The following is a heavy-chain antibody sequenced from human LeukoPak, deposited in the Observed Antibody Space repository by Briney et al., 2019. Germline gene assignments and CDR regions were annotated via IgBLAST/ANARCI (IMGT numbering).Heavy chain of an antibody. V-gene: IGHV4-59*12. CDR1: GGSISSYY. CDR3: ARRLIGLERRTDY. J-gene: IGHJ4*02. D-gene: IGHD1-1*01. CDR2: IYYSGST. Sequence: PSETLSLTCTVSGGSISSYYWSWIRQAPGKGLEWIGYIYYSGSTTYSPSLKSRVTISVDTSKNQFSLNLSSVTAADTAVYYCARRLIGLERRTDYWGQGTLVTVSS.